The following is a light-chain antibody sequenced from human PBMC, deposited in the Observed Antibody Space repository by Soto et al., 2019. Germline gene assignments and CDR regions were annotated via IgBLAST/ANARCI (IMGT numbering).Light chain of an antibody. Sequence: ERATIXCKSXQTVXYSSKNKNNLAWYQQRPGQPPKVLFTRASTREAGVPDRFSASGSGTDFTLSIGSLQTEDVAVYYCQQYYTSPRAFGLGIK. CDR1: QTVXYSSKNKNN. CDR3: QQYYTSPRA. V-gene: IGKV4-1*01. J-gene: IGKJ1*01. CDR2: RAS.